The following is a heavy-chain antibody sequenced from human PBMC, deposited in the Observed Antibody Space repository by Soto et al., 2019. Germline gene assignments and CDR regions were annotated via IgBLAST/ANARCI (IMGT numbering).Heavy chain of an antibody. CDR3: AKGVDGWIAHTTGWFDP. J-gene: IGHJ5*02. CDR2: ISGSGGST. D-gene: IGHD5-12*01. CDR1: GFTFSSYA. V-gene: IGHV3-23*01. Sequence: GGSLRLSCAASGFTFSSYAMSWVRQAPGKGLEWVSAISGSGGSTYYADSVKGRFTISRDNSKNTLYLQMNSLRAEDTAVYYCAKGVDGWIAHTTGWFDPWGQGTLVTVSS.